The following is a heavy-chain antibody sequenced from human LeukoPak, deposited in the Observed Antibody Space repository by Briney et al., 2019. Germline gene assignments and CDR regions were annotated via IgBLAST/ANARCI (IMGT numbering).Heavy chain of an antibody. CDR3: AFRLVLRCFDPTRGEDY. CDR1: GFTFSSYE. D-gene: IGHD3-9*01. Sequence: PGGSLRLSCAASGFTFSSYEMNWVRQAPGKGLEWVSYISSSGSTIYYADPVKGRFTISRDNAKNSLYLQMNSLRAEDTAVYYCAFRLVLRCFDPTRGEDYWGQGTLVTVSS. J-gene: IGHJ4*02. V-gene: IGHV3-48*03. CDR2: ISSSGSTI.